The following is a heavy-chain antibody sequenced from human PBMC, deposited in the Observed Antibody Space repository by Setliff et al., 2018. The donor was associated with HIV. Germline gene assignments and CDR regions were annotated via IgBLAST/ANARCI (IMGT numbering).Heavy chain of an antibody. CDR2: INPNNGGT. D-gene: IGHD6-19*01. V-gene: IGHV1-2*02. Sequence: ASVKVSCKASGYTFTGYYMHWVRQAPGQGLEWMGWINPNNGGTNYAQKIQGRVTMTRDTSTSTVYMELISLRSEDTAVYYCARNPRIAVAGTDNYYYMDVWGKGTTVTVSS. J-gene: IGHJ6*03. CDR3: ARNPRIAVAGTDNYYYMDV. CDR1: GYTFTGYY.